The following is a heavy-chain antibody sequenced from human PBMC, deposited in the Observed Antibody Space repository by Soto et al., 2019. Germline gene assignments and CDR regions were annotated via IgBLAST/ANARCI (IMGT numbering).Heavy chain of an antibody. V-gene: IGHV4-30-4*02. CDR1: GGSISSGDYY. J-gene: IGHJ4*02. Sequence: PSETLSLTCTVSGGSISSGDYYWSWIRQPPGKGLEWIGYIYYSGSTHYNPSLKSRVTMSVDTSKNQFSLKLSSVTAADTAVYYCARDNDYFDYWGQGTLVTVSS. CDR2: IYYSGST. CDR3: ARDNDYFDY.